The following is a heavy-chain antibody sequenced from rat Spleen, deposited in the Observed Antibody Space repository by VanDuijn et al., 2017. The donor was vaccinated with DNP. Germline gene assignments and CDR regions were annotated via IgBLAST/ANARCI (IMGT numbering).Heavy chain of an antibody. D-gene: IGHD1-9*01. Sequence: QVQLKESGPGLVQPSRTLSLTCTVSGFSLTSYNVHWVRPPPGKGLEWMGVIWSGGNTDYNSALKPRLSISRDTSESQVFLKMNSLQADDTGTYYCTRSLSYTYYGYFDYWGQGVMVTVSS. CDR3: TRSLSYTYYGYFDY. J-gene: IGHJ2*01. V-gene: IGHV2S13*01. CDR1: GFSLTSYN. CDR2: IWSGGNT.